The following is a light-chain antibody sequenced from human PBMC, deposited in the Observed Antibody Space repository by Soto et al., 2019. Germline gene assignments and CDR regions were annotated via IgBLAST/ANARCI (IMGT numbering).Light chain of an antibody. J-gene: IGKJ3*01. CDR3: QQYDGY. CDR1: QNINRW. CDR2: DAS. V-gene: IGKV1-5*01. Sequence: DIQMTQSPSTLAASVGDRVTITCGASQNINRWLAWYQQKPGKAPKVLIYDASSLESGVPSRFSGSGSGTEFTFTITSLQPDDFATYYCQQYDGYFGPG.